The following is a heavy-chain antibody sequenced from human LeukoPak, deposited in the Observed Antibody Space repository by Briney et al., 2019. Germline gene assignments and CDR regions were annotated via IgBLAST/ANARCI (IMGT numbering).Heavy chain of an antibody. CDR2: IKQDGSEK. V-gene: IGHV3-7*01. CDR1: GFTLSSYA. CDR3: ARDLGLWLQANDY. Sequence: PGGSLRLSCAASGFTLSSYAMSWVRQAPGKGLEWVANIKQDGSEKYYVDSVKGRFTISRDNAKNSLYLQMNSLRAEDTAVYYCARDLGLWLQANDYWGQGTLVTVSS. J-gene: IGHJ4*02. D-gene: IGHD5-18*01.